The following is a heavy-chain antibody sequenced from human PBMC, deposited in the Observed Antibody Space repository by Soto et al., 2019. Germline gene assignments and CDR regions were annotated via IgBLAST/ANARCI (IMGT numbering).Heavy chain of an antibody. D-gene: IGHD3-3*01. CDR1: GGTFSSYA. CDR2: IIPIFGTA. Sequence: SVKVSCKASGGTFSSYAISWVRQAPGQGLEWMGGIIPIFGTANYAQKFQGRVTITADESTSTAYMELSSLRSEDTAVYYCARFNPPSGYHRPDYRLAVWGQGTTVTVSS. J-gene: IGHJ6*02. V-gene: IGHV1-69*13. CDR3: ARFNPPSGYHRPDYRLAV.